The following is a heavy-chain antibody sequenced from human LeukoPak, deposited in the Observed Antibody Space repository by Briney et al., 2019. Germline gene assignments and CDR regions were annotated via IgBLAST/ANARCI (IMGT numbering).Heavy chain of an antibody. CDR1: GGSISRYC. V-gene: IGHV4-4*07. D-gene: IGHD1-14*01. CDR2: IYTSGST. CDR3: ARGRYESTRLSADYYYYMDV. J-gene: IGHJ6*03. Sequence: SETLSLTCTVSGGSISRYCWSWIRQPAGKGLEWIGRIYTSGSTNYNPSLKSRVTMSVDTSKNQFSLKLSSVTAADTAVYYCARGRYESTRLSADYYYYMDVWGKGTTVTVSS.